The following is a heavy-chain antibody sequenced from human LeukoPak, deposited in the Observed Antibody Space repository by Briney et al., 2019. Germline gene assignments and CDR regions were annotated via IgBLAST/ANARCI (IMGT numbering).Heavy chain of an antibody. Sequence: GGSLRLSCAASGFTFSSYGMHWVRQAPGKGLEWVAFIRYDGSNKYYADSVKGRFTISRDNAKKLLYLQMRSLRAEDTAVYYCVRVGGLNSYGPFDNWGQGTLVPVSS. J-gene: IGHJ4*02. CDR2: IRYDGSNK. V-gene: IGHV3-30*02. D-gene: IGHD5-18*01. CDR3: VRVGGLNSYGPFDN. CDR1: GFTFSSYG.